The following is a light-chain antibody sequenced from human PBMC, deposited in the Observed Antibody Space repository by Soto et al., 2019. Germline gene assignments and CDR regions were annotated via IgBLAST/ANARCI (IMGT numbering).Light chain of an antibody. J-gene: IGLJ2*01. CDR3: SSSATGTTSYVV. CDR2: GVT. Sequence: QSALTQPASVSGSPGQSITISCTGTSSDVGNSDYVSWYQHHPGKAPKLMISGVTNRPSGVSNRFSGSKSGNTASLTISGLQAEDEADYYCSSSATGTTSYVVFGGGTKLTVL. CDR1: SSDVGNSDY. V-gene: IGLV2-14*03.